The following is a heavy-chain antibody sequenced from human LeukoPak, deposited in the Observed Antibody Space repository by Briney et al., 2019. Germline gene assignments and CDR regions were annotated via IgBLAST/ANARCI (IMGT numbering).Heavy chain of an antibody. CDR2: IIPIFGQA. J-gene: IGHJ4*02. CDR1: EGTFSSYA. CDR3: ARLDVSGGSYYFDY. D-gene: IGHD1-26*01. Sequence: ASVKVSCKASEGTFSSYAISWVRQAPGQGLEWMGGIIPIFGQANYAQKFQGRVTITADESTSTAYMELSSLRSEDTAVYYCARLDVSGGSYYFDYWGQGTLVTVSS. V-gene: IGHV1-69*13.